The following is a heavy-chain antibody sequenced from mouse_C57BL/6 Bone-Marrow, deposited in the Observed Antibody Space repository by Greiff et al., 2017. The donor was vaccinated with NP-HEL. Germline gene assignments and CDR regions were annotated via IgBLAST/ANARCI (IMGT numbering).Heavy chain of an antibody. D-gene: IGHD2-4*01. CDR2: IDPNSGGT. CDR3: AREGLRPSYWYIDV. J-gene: IGHJ1*03. V-gene: IGHV1-72*01. CDR1: GYTFTSYW. Sequence: VQLQQPGAELVKPGASVKLSCKASGYTFTSYWMHWVKQRPGRGLEWIGRIDPNSGGTKYNEKFKSKATLTVDKPSSTAYMQLSSLTSGDSAVYYCAREGLRPSYWYIDVWGTGTTVTVSS.